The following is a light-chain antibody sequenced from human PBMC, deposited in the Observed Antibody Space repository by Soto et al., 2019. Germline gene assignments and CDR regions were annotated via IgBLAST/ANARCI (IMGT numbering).Light chain of an antibody. CDR3: LQDYNYPWT. V-gene: IGKV1-6*01. J-gene: IGKJ1*01. Sequence: IQMTQSPFSLSAPVGDRVTITCRASQSISNYLNWYQQKQGKAPKVLIYTASSLQSGVPSRFSGSGSGTDFTLTISSLQPEDCATYYCLQDYNYPWTFGQGTKVDIK. CDR2: TAS. CDR1: QSISNY.